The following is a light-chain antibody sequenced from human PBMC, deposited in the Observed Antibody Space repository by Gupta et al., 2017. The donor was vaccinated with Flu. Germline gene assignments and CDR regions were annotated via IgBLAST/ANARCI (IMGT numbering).Light chain of an antibody. V-gene: IGKV2-28*01. CDR2: LAS. CDR3: SQALHTPQT. Sequence: ETVMTQSPLALSVSPGEAASISCRSSQSLLHINGYNYLDWYLQRPGQPPQLLLYLASNRASAVPDTFSGSGSGTTFTLKISRGEAEDVGIYYCSQALHTPQTFGQGTMVEIK. CDR1: QSLLHINGYNY. J-gene: IGKJ1*01.